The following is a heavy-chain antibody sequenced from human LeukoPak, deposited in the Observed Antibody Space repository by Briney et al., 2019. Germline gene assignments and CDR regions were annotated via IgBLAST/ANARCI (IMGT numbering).Heavy chain of an antibody. J-gene: IGHJ4*02. CDR2: MNPNSGNT. D-gene: IGHD6-19*01. CDR1: GYTFTSYD. CDR3: ARDYSSGDVDY. Sequence: ASVKVSCKASGYTFTSYDINWVRQATGQGLEWMGWMNPNSGNTGYAQKFQGRVTITRNTSISTAYMELRSLRSDDTAVYYCARDYSSGDVDYWGQGTLVTVSS. V-gene: IGHV1-8*03.